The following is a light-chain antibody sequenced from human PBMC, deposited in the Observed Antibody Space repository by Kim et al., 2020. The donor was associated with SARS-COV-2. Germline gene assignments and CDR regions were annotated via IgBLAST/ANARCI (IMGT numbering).Light chain of an antibody. CDR1: KLGDKY. CDR2: QDT. CDR3: QVWDSSTTGV. V-gene: IGLV3-1*01. Sequence: SYELTQPPSVSVSPGQTASITCSGDKLGDKYVCWYQQKPGQSPAPVIFQDTKRPSGIPERFSGSKSGKTATLTISGTQPTDEAYYYCQVWDSSTTGVLGGGTRLTVL. J-gene: IGLJ3*02.